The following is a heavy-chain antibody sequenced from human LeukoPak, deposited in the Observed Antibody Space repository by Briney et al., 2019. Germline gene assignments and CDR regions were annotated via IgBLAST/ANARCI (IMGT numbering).Heavy chain of an antibody. CDR3: ARTSRHFYGSGTNLTPWPAGMDV. CDR2: IYYSGSST. Sequence: SETLSLTCTVSGGSMSGFFWTWIRQPSGGELEWIGSIYYSGSSTKYNPSLKSRVTISVDTSKSQFSLNLNSATAADTAVYYCARTSRHFYGSGTNLTPWPAGMDVWGQGTTVTVSS. CDR1: GGSMSGFF. V-gene: IGHV4-59*01. J-gene: IGHJ6*02. D-gene: IGHD3-10*01.